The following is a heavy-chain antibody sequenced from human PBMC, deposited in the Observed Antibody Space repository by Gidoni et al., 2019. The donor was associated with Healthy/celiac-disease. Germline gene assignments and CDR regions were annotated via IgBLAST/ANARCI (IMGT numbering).Heavy chain of an antibody. CDR1: FTFSDYY. CDR3: ARDCLSGSFNYYYYYYGMDV. CDR2: ISSSGSTI. V-gene: IGHV3-11*01. J-gene: IGHJ6*02. Sequence: QVQLVESGGGLVKPGFTFSDYYMSWIRQAPGKGLEWVSYISSSGSTIYYADSVKGRFTISRDNAKNSLYLQMNSLRAEDTAVYYCARDCLSGSFNYYYYYYGMDVWGQGTTVTVSS. D-gene: IGHD1-26*01.